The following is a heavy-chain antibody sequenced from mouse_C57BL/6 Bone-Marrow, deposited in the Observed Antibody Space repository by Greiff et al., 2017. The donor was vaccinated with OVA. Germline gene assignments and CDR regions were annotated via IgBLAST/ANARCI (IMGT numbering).Heavy chain of an antibody. V-gene: IGHV1-55*01. D-gene: IGHD1-1*01. J-gene: IGHJ4*01. CDR2: IYPGSGST. CDR1: GYTFTSYW. Sequence: QVQLKQPGAELVKPGASVKMSCKASGYTFTSYWITWVKQRPGQGLEWIGDIYPGSGSTNYNEKFKSKATLTVDTSSSTAYMQLSSLTSEDSAVYYCARHLLLRYYAMDYWGQGTSVTVSS. CDR3: ARHLLLRYYAMDY.